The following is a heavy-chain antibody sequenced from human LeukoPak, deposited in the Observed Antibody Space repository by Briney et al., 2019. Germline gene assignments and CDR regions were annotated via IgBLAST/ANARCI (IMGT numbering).Heavy chain of an antibody. J-gene: IGHJ6*03. CDR2: IIPIFGTV. V-gene: IGHV1-69*01. CDR3: ARTSSSLNYYYYYMDV. Sequence: SVKVSRKTSGGTFSTYAITWVRQAPGQGLKWMGGIIPIFGTVNYAQKFQGRVTISADESTSTAYMELSRLRSEDTAVYYCARTSSSLNYYYYYMDVWGKGTTVTVSS. D-gene: IGHD2-2*01. CDR1: GGTFSTYA.